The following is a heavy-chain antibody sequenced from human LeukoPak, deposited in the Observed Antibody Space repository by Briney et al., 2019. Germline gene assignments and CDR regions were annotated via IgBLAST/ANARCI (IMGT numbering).Heavy chain of an antibody. D-gene: IGHD4-17*01. CDR2: ISGSGGST. CDR1: GFTFSSYA. J-gene: IGHJ6*03. Sequence: GGSLRLSCAASGFTFSSYAMSWVRQAPGKGLEWVSAISGSGGSTYYADSVKGRFTISRDNAKNSLYLQMNSLRAEDTAVYYCARDYPYGDYGISYMDVCGKGTTVTVSS. CDR3: ARDYPYGDYGISYMDV. V-gene: IGHV3-23*01.